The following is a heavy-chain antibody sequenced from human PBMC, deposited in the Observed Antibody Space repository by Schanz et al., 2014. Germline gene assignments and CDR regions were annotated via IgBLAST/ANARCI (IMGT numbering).Heavy chain of an antibody. CDR3: ARGRVLES. CDR1: GFAFSSYG. Sequence: EVQLLESGGGLVQPGGSLRLSCLASGFAFSSYGMNWLRQPPGRGLEWVSYIGNGGVTIYYADSVKGRFTISRDNAKNSLFLQMNSLRPEDTAVYYCARGRVLESWGQGTLVTVSS. V-gene: IGHV3-48*04. J-gene: IGHJ5*02. D-gene: IGHD1-1*01. CDR2: IGNGGVTI.